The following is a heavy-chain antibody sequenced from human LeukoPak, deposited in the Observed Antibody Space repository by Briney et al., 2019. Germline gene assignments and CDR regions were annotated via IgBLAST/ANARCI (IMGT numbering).Heavy chain of an antibody. CDR2: INPNSGGT. D-gene: IGHD1-1*01. Sequence: ASVKVFCKASGYTFTGYYMHWVRQAPGQGLEWMGWINPNSGGTNYAQKFQGRVTMTRDTSISTAYMELSRLRSDDTAVYYCARDSWYNPLHDAFDIWGQGTMVTVSS. V-gene: IGHV1-2*02. J-gene: IGHJ3*02. CDR1: GYTFTGYY. CDR3: ARDSWYNPLHDAFDI.